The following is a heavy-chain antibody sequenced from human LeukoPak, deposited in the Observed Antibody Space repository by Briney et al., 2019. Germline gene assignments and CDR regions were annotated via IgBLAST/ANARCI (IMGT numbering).Heavy chain of an antibody. CDR2: INHSGST. V-gene: IGHV4-34*01. CDR1: GGSFSGYY. J-gene: IGHJ4*02. D-gene: IGHD2-15*01. CDR3: ARVRWYYFDY. Sequence: SETLSLTCAVYGGSFSGYYWSWIRQPPGKGMEWIGEINHSGSTNYNPSLKSRVTISVDTSKNQFSLKLSSVTAADTAVYYCARVRWYYFDYWGQGTLVTVSS.